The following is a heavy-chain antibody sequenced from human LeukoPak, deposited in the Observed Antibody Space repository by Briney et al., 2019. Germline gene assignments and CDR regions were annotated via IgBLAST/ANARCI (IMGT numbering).Heavy chain of an antibody. Sequence: PGGSLRLSCAASGFTFSSYPMSWVRQAPGRGLDWVSVISANSGATYYADSVKGRFTISRDNAKNTLYLQMNNLRGEDTALYYCSKAGDTNYYRYGDYWGQGTLVTVSS. J-gene: IGHJ4*02. D-gene: IGHD5-18*01. CDR2: ISANSGAT. CDR1: GFTFSSYP. V-gene: IGHV3-23*01. CDR3: SKAGDTNYYRYGDY.